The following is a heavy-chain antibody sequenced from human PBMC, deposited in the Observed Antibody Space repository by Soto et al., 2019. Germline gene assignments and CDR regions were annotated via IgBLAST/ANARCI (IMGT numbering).Heavy chain of an antibody. Sequence: QVQLQESGPGLVKPSQTLSLTCTVSGGSISSGGYYWSWMRQHPGKGLEWIGYIYYSGSTYYNPSHKSRVTISVDTSKNQFSLKLSSVTAADTAVYYCARAPYCGGDCYSYYFDYWGQGTLVTVSS. V-gene: IGHV4-31*03. J-gene: IGHJ4*02. CDR1: GGSISSGGYY. D-gene: IGHD2-21*02. CDR3: ARAPYCGGDCYSYYFDY. CDR2: IYYSGST.